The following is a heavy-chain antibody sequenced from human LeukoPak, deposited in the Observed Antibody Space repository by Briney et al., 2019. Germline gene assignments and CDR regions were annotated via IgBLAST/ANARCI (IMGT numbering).Heavy chain of an antibody. D-gene: IGHD3-22*01. CDR3: ARDLGQYYDTSDNWFDP. V-gene: IGHV3-23*01. Sequence: GGSLRLSCAASGFTFGSYAMTWVRQAPGKGLEWVSAISGPGTSTYYADSVKGRFTISRDNSKNTLYLQMNSLKAEDTAVYYCARDLGQYYDTSDNWFDPWGQGTLVTVSS. CDR2: ISGPGTST. CDR1: GFTFGSYA. J-gene: IGHJ5*02.